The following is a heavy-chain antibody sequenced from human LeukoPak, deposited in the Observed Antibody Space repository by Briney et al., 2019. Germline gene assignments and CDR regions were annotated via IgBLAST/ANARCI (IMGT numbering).Heavy chain of an antibody. J-gene: IGHJ4*01. V-gene: IGHV4-61*02. CDR1: GGSVTRGAYS. CDR2: IYTSGDT. CDR3: ASGDYGAGSPVMRY. Sequence: SETLSLTCTVSGGSVTRGAYSWTWIRQAVGKGLEWIGRIYTSGDTKYNPSLKSRVTISVGASNNQFSLKLTSVTAADTAVYYCASGDYGAGSPVMRYWGHGTLVIVSS. D-gene: IGHD3-10*01.